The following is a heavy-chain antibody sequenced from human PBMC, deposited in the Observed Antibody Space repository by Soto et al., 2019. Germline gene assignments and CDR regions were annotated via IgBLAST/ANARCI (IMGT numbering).Heavy chain of an antibody. J-gene: IGHJ4*02. D-gene: IGHD2-21*02. CDR2: IIPIFGTA. V-gene: IGHV1-69*13. CDR3: ARADGGNLWYFDY. CDR1: GGTFSSYA. Sequence: VASVKVSCKASGGTFSSYAISWVRQAPGQGLEWMGGIIPIFGTANYAQKFQGRVTITADESTGTAYMELSSLRSEDTAVYYCARADGGNLWYFDYWGQGTLVTVSS.